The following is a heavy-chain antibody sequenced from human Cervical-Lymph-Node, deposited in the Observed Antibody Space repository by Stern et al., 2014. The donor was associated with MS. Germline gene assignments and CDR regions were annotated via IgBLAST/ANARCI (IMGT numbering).Heavy chain of an antibody. D-gene: IGHD6-19*01. CDR1: GGTFSSYG. Sequence: VQLVESGAELKKPGSSVKVSCKVSGGTFSSYGFSWVRQAPGQGLEWMGGIIPMSGTTSYAQNVQGRFTVTADKSTTTAYMELSSLRSEDTAVYYCTREDRPSSSGWDLGAFDIWGQGTMITVSS. CDR3: TREDRPSSSGWDLGAFDI. V-gene: IGHV1-69*06. J-gene: IGHJ3*02. CDR2: IIPMSGTT.